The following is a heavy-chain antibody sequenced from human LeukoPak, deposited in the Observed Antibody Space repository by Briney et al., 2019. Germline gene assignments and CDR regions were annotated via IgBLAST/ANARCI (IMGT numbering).Heavy chain of an antibody. V-gene: IGHV1-69*04. CDR1: GGTFSSYA. CDR3: ARPDSSGYYRRDAFDI. J-gene: IGHJ3*02. Sequence: SVKVSCKASGGTFSSYAISWVRQAPGQGLEWMGRIIPILGIANYAQKFQGRVTITADKSTSTAYMELSSLRSEDTAVYYCARPDSSGYYRRDAFDIWGQGTMITVSS. D-gene: IGHD3-22*01. CDR2: IIPILGIA.